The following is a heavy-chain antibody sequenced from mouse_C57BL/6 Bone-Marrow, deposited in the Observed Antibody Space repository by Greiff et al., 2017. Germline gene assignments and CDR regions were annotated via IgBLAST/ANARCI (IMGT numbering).Heavy chain of an antibody. Sequence: EVQLQQSGPVLVKPGASVKMSCKASGYTFTDYYMNWVKQSHGKSLEWIGVINPYNGGTSYNQKFKGKATLTVDKSSSTAYMELNSLTSEDSAVYYFARYYYGSPWYFDVWGTGTTVTVSS. J-gene: IGHJ1*03. V-gene: IGHV1-19*01. CDR1: GYTFTDYY. D-gene: IGHD1-1*01. CDR2: INPYNGGT. CDR3: ARYYYGSPWYFDV.